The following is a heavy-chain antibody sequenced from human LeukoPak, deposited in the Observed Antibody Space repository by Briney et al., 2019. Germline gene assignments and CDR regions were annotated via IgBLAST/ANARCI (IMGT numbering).Heavy chain of an antibody. CDR3: AKDPTAMVTGAFDY. CDR2: IIPILGIA. V-gene: IGHV1-69*04. D-gene: IGHD5-18*01. CDR1: GGTFSSYA. Sequence: ASVKVSCQASGGTFSSYAISWVRQAPGQGLEWMGRIIPILGIANYAQKFQGRVTITADKSTSTAYMELSSLRSEDTAVYYCAKDPTAMVTGAFDYWGQGTLVTVSS. J-gene: IGHJ4*02.